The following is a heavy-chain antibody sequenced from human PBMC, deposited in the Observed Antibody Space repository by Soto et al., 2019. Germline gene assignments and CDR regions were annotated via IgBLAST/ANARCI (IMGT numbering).Heavy chain of an antibody. CDR2: ISYDGSNK. Sequence: QVQLVESGGGVVQPGRSLRLSCAASGFTFSSYAMHWVRQAPDKGLEWVAVISYDGSNKYYADSVKGRFTISRDNSKNPLYLQMNSLRAEDTAVYYWAKSPMIVVVERYYGMDVWGQGTTVTVSS. D-gene: IGHD3-22*01. V-gene: IGHV3-30-3*02. CDR1: GFTFSSYA. CDR3: AKSPMIVVVERYYGMDV. J-gene: IGHJ6*02.